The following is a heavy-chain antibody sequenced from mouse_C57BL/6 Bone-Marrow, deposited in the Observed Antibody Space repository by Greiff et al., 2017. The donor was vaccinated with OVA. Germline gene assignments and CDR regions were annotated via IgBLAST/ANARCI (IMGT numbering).Heavy chain of an antibody. CDR3: TRRKATTVVEGRASGTWFAY. CDR1: GYTFTSYW. V-gene: IGHV1-5*01. D-gene: IGHD1-1*01. CDR2: IYPGNSDT. J-gene: IGHJ3*01. Sequence: VQLQQSGTVLARPGASVKMSCKTSGYTFTSYWMHWVKPRPGQGLEWIGAIYPGNSDTSYNQKFKGKAKLTAVTSASTAYMELSSLTNEDSAVYYCTRRKATTVVEGRASGTWFAYWGQGTLVTVSA.